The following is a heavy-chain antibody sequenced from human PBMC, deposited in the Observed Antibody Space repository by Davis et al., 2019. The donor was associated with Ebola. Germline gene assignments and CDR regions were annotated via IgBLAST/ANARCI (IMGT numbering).Heavy chain of an antibody. D-gene: IGHD4-17*01. CDR2: IHYLGNT. V-gene: IGHV4-59*01. Sequence: TLSLTCTVSGGSINNYFWSWIRQPPGKGLEWIGNIHYLGNTNYNPSLKSRVTMSVDTSKSQFSLKLSSVTAADTAVYYCARGNYGDYIVLYYYNMDVWGQGTAVTVSS. J-gene: IGHJ6*02. CDR1: GGSINNYF. CDR3: ARGNYGDYIVLYYYNMDV.